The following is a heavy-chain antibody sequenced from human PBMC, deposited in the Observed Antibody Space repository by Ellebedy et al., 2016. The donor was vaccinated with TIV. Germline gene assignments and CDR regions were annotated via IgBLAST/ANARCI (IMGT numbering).Heavy chain of an antibody. CDR1: GLTLSSCA. Sequence: PGGSLRLSCSASGLTLSSCAMGWVPNSPGRGLEGVSAIDRTGDGTFYADSVEGRFTVSRDNSKNTLYLQMNSLRVEDTAVYYCAKFRGFLWFGDFTDDWGQGTSVTVSS. CDR3: AKFRGFLWFGDFTDD. J-gene: IGHJ1*01. V-gene: IGHV3-23*01. CDR2: IDRTGDGT. D-gene: IGHD3-10*01.